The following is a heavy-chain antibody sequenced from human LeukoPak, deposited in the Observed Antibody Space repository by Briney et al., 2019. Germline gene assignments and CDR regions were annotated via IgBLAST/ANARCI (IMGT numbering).Heavy chain of an antibody. CDR3: ARGDLGGDYFDY. J-gene: IGHJ4*02. Sequence: PSETLSLTCTVSGGSISSSSYYWGWIRQPPGKGLEWIGYIYHSGSTYYNPSLKSRVTISVDRSKNQFSLKLSSVTAADTAVYYCARGDLGGDYFDYWGQGTLVTVSS. CDR2: IYHSGST. D-gene: IGHD3-10*01. CDR1: GGSISSSSYY. V-gene: IGHV4-39*07.